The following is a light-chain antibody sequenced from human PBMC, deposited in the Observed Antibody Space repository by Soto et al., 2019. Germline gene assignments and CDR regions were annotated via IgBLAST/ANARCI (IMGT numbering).Light chain of an antibody. CDR3: HLYGYSLRT. J-gene: IGKJ1*01. CDR1: QYFSSSY. Sequence: EIVLTQSPGTLSLSPGERATLSCRASQYFSSSYLAWYQQKPGQAPRLLIHEGSNRATGTPDRFSGSGSGTDFTLTISRLEPEDFAVYYCHLYGYSLRTFGQGTKVDIK. V-gene: IGKV3-20*01. CDR2: EGS.